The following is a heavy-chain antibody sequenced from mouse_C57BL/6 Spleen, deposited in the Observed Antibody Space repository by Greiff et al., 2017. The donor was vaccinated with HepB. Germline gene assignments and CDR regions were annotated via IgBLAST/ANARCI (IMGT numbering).Heavy chain of an antibody. CDR2: INPNNGGT. V-gene: IGHV1-18*01. CDR3: ARYNYRVWYFDV. CDR1: GYTFTDYN. D-gene: IGHD1-3*01. J-gene: IGHJ1*03. Sequence: EVQLQQSGPELVKPGASVKIPCKASGYTFTDYNMDWVKQSHGKSLEWIGDINPNNGGTIYNQKFKGKATLTVDKSSSTAYMELRSLTSEDTAVYYCARYNYRVWYFDVWGTGTTVTVSS.